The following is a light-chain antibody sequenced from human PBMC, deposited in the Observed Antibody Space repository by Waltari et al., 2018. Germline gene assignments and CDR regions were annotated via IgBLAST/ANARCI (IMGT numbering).Light chain of an antibody. Sequence: QSALTPPASESGSPPQSTTIPCTGPNSDVGAYNYVSWYQQHPGKAPKLMIFDVSNRPSGVSNRFSGSKSGNTASLTISGLQAEDEADYYCSSYISSSTLELFGGGTSLTVL. J-gene: IGLJ2*01. CDR1: NSDVGAYNY. CDR2: DVS. CDR3: SSYISSSTLEL. V-gene: IGLV2-14*03.